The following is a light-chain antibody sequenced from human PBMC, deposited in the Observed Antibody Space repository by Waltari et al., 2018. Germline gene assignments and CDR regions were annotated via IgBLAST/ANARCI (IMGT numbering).Light chain of an antibody. V-gene: IGLV2-14*01. CDR3: SSYTISSSVV. CDR2: EVS. CDR1: SSDVGTYNY. Sequence: QSALTQPASVSGSPGQSITISCTGTSSDVGTYNYVSWYQQHPGKAPKLMIYEVSNRPSGVSNRFSGSKSGNTASLTISGLQAEDEADYFCSSYTISSSVVFGGGTKLTDL. J-gene: IGLJ2*01.